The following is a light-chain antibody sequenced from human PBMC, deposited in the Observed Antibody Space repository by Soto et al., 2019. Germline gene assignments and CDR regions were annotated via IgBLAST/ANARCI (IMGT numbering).Light chain of an antibody. CDR3: QQYYSYPRT. Sequence: IQMTQSPSSLSASVGDRVTITCRASQGISSYLAWYQQKPGKAPKLLIYAAYNLQSGVPSRFSGSGSGTDFTLTISCLQSEDFVTYYCQQYYSYPRTFGQGTKVDIK. CDR2: AAY. V-gene: IGKV1-8*01. CDR1: QGISSY. J-gene: IGKJ1*01.